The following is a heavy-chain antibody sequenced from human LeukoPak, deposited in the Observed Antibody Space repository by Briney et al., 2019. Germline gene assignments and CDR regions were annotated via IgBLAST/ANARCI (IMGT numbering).Heavy chain of an antibody. CDR2: ISSSGSTK. V-gene: IGHV3-48*03. CDR3: ARDSPFRGWTGSDFDY. J-gene: IGHJ4*02. D-gene: IGHD3/OR15-3a*01. CDR1: GFTFRSYE. Sequence: GGSLRLSCAASGFTFRSYETNWVRQAPGKGLEWVSYISSSGSTKYYADSVKGRFTISRDNAKNSLYLQMNSLRAEDTALYYCARDSPFRGWTGSDFDYWGQGTLVTVSS.